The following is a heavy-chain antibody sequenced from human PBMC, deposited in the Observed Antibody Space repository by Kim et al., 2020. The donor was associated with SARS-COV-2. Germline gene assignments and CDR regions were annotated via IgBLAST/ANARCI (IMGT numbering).Heavy chain of an antibody. Sequence: GGSLRLSCAASGFTFSSYAMSWVRQAPGKGLEWVSAISGSGGSTYYADSVKGRFTISRDNSKNTLYLQMNSLRAEDTAVYYCAKARSLITMVRGVMDYWGQGTLVTVSS. CDR2: ISGSGGST. CDR1: GFTFSSYA. CDR3: AKARSLITMVRGVMDY. V-gene: IGHV3-23*01. D-gene: IGHD3-10*01. J-gene: IGHJ4*02.